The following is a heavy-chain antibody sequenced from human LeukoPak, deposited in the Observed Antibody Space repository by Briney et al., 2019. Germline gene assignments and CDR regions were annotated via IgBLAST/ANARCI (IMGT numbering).Heavy chain of an antibody. V-gene: IGHV1-18*01. CDR1: GYTFTSYG. Sequence: GASVKVSCKASGYTFTSYGINWVRQAPGEGLEWMGWISAYNGNTKYAQKLQGRVTMTTDTSTSTAYMEMKSLGSDDTAVYYCARDRYCGGGSCYHLNYFDYWGQGTLVTVSS. CDR2: ISAYNGNT. D-gene: IGHD2-15*01. CDR3: ARDRYCGGGSCYHLNYFDY. J-gene: IGHJ4*02.